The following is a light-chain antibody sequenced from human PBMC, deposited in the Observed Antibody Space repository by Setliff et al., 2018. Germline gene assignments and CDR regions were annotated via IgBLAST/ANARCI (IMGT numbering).Light chain of an antibody. Sequence: SALAQPPSASGSPGQSVTISCTGTSSDVGGYNYVSWYQQHPGKAPKLMIYEVSKRPSGVPDRFSGSKSGNTASLTVSGLQAEDEADYYCSSYAGSTGNVFGTGTKGTVL. CDR2: EVS. CDR1: SSDVGGYNY. J-gene: IGLJ1*01. V-gene: IGLV2-8*01. CDR3: SSYAGSTGNV.